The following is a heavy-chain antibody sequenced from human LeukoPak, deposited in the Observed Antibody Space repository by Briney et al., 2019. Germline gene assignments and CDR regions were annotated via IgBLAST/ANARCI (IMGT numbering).Heavy chain of an antibody. CDR1: GITFSSYS. Sequence: GGSLRLSCAGSGITFSSYSMNWVRQAPGKGLEWVSSISSSSNYIYYADSVKGRFTISRDNAKNSLYLQMNSLRAEDTAVYYCARRGIRGAIDYWGQGTLVTVSS. J-gene: IGHJ4*02. V-gene: IGHV3-21*01. CDR2: ISSSSNYI. D-gene: IGHD1-26*01. CDR3: ARRGIRGAIDY.